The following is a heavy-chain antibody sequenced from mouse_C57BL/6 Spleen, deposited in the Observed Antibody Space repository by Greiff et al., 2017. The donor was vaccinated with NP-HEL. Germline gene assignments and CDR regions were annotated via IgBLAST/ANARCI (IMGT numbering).Heavy chain of an antibody. CDR1: GYAFSSYW. CDR3: ARSGYYGSSPYYAMDY. J-gene: IGHJ4*01. CDR2: IYPGDGDT. V-gene: IGHV1-80*01. D-gene: IGHD1-1*01. Sequence: QVQLQQSGAELVKPGASVKISCKASGYAFSSYWMNWVKQRPGKGLEWIGQIYPGDGDTNYNGKFKGKATLTADKSSSTAYMKLSSLTSEDSAVYFCARSGYYGSSPYYAMDYWGQGTSVTVSS.